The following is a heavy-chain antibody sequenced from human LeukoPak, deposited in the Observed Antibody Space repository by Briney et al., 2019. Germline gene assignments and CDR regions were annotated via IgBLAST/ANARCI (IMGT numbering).Heavy chain of an antibody. CDR1: GFTFSSYS. J-gene: IGHJ6*02. Sequence: GGSLRLSCAASGFTFSSYSMNWVRQAPGKGLEWVSSISSSSSYIYYADSVKGRFTISRDNAKNSLYLQMNSLRAEDTAVYYCARPYYDFWSGYPAVYGMDVWGQGTTVTVSS. CDR3: ARPYYDFWSGYPAVYGMDV. D-gene: IGHD3-3*01. V-gene: IGHV3-21*01. CDR2: ISSSSSYI.